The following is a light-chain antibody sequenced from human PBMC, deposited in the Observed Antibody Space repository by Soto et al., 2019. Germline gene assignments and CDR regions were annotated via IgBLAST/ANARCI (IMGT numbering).Light chain of an antibody. CDR1: QSVSNK. CDR3: QHYNDWPPTWT. J-gene: IGKJ1*01. CDR2: GAS. Sequence: EIVMTQSPATLSVSPGERATLSCRASQSVSNKLTWYQQKPGQAPRVLIFGASTRATGIPARFSGSGSGTEFTLTINSLQSEDFAVYYCQHYNDWPPTWTFGQGTKVDIK. V-gene: IGKV3-15*01.